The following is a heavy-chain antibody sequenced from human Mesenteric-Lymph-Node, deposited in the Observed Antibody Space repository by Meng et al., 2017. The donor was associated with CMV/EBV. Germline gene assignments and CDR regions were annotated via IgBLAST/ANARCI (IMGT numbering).Heavy chain of an antibody. V-gene: IGHV1-18*01. Sequence: FGVVCVRQAPRRGLEWLGWITPCNGNRNYTQKLQGRVTMTTDTSTSTAYMELSSLRSDDTAVYYCARERITTFEVEYGGRFYFDFWGQGTLVTVSS. CDR3: ARERITTFEVEYGGRFYFDF. D-gene: IGHD3-3*01. CDR1: FG. J-gene: IGHJ4*02. CDR2: ITPCNGNR.